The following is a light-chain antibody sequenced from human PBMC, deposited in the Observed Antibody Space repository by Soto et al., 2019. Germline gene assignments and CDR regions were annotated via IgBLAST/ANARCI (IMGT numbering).Light chain of an antibody. CDR2: AAS. Sequence: EIVMTQSPATLSVSPGERATLSCRASQSVSSTLAWYQQKPGQAPRLLIDAASTRASGITARFSGSGSGTEFALSVSSLQSEDFAVYYCQQYGQLRRKFCKGTKVDI. J-gene: IGKJ1*01. V-gene: IGKV3-15*01. CDR1: QSVSST. CDR3: QQYGQLRRK.